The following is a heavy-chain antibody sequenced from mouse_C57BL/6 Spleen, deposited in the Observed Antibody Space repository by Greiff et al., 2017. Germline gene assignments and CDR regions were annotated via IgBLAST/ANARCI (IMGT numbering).Heavy chain of an antibody. Sequence: QVQLKESGPELVKPGASVKISCKASGYAFSSSWMNWVKQRPGKGLEWIGRIYPGDGDTNYNGKFKGKATLTADKSSSTAYMQLSSLTSEDSAVYFCARLGHIYYDYGYYFDYWGQGTTLTVSS. CDR2: IYPGDGDT. CDR3: ARLGHIYYDYGYYFDY. V-gene: IGHV1-82*01. D-gene: IGHD2-4*01. CDR1: GYAFSSSW. J-gene: IGHJ2*01.